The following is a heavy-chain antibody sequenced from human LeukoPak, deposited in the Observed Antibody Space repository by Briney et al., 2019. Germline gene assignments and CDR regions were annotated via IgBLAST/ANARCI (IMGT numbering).Heavy chain of an antibody. CDR3: ARGLKSSSWYGNWFDP. V-gene: IGHV1-69*04. D-gene: IGHD6-13*01. CDR2: LTPIFGIA. J-gene: IGHJ5*02. Sequence: HGASVNVSCKASGGTFSSYAISWLRQAPGQGLESMRRLTPIFGIANYAQKFQGRVTINADKSTSTAYMELSSLRSEDTAVYYCARGLKSSSWYGNWFDPWGQGTMVTVSS. CDR1: GGTFSSYA.